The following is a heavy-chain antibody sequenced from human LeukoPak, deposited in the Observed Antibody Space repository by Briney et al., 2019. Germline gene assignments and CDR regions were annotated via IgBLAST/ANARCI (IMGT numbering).Heavy chain of an antibody. J-gene: IGHJ4*02. Sequence: GGSLRPSCVAPGFTFSSYGMNWVRQAPGKGLEWVAVISYDGTNKFYVDSLRGRFTISRDNSKNTLYLQMNSLRAEDTAVYYCAKDGYYGSGTYPDYWGQGTLVTVSS. CDR1: GFTFSSYG. D-gene: IGHD3-10*01. V-gene: IGHV3-30*18. CDR3: AKDGYYGSGTYPDY. CDR2: ISYDGTNK.